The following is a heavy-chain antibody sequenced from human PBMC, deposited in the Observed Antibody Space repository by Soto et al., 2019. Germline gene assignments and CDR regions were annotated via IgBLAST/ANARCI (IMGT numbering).Heavy chain of an antibody. Sequence: EAQLLESGGGLVQPGGSLRVSCAASGFTFSSYGMSWVRQAPGKGLEWVSSISAAGGSAYYADPVKGRFTISRDNSKNTLYLQMNSLRAEDTAVYYCAKPPPYCSSNTCYFPFDSWGQGTLVTVSS. D-gene: IGHD2-2*01. J-gene: IGHJ5*01. CDR1: GFTFSSYG. V-gene: IGHV3-23*01. CDR3: AKPPPYCSSNTCYFPFDS. CDR2: ISAAGGSA.